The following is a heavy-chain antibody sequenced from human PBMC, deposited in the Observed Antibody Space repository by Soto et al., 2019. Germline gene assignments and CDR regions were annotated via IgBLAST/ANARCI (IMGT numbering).Heavy chain of an antibody. J-gene: IGHJ4*02. CDR1: GFTFSSYA. CDR3: ARAYEGDYFAY. V-gene: IGHV3-30-3*01. D-gene: IGHD3-16*01. Sequence: QVQLVESGGGVVQPGRSLRLSCAASGFTFSSYAMHWVGQDPGKGLEWVAVISYDGSNKYYADSVKGRFTISRDNSKNTLYLQMNSLRAEDTAVYYCARAYEGDYFAYWGQGTLVTVSS. CDR2: ISYDGSNK.